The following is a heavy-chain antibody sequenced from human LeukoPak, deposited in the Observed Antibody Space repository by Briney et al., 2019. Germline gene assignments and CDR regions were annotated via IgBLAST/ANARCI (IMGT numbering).Heavy chain of an antibody. J-gene: IGHJ3*02. V-gene: IGHV4-34*01. CDR3: ARGLYCSSTSCYENAFDI. CDR2: INHSGST. D-gene: IGHD2-2*01. CDR1: GGSFSGYY. Sequence: SETLSLTCAVSGGSFSGYYWSWIRQPPGKGLEWIGEINHSGSTNYNPSLQSRGTISVDTSKNQFSLKLSSVTAADTAVYYCARGLYCSSTSCYENAFDIWGQGTMVTVSS.